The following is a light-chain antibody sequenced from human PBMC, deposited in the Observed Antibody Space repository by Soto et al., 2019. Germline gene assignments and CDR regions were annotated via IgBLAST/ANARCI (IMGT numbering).Light chain of an antibody. Sequence: DIQMTQSPSTLSASVGDRVTITCRASQSISSWLAWYQQKPGKAPKLLIYKASSLESGVPSRFSGSGPGTEFPLTISTLQHDDFATYYCQQYNSYWTFGQWTKVEIK. CDR1: QSISSW. V-gene: IGKV1-5*03. CDR2: KAS. J-gene: IGKJ1*01. CDR3: QQYNSYWT.